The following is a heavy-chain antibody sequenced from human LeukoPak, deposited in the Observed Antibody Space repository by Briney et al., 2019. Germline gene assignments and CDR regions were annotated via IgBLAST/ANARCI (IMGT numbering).Heavy chain of an antibody. CDR1: GFVFDDYV. CDR2: ITWDGYKI. J-gene: IGHJ4*02. D-gene: IGHD5-18*01. V-gene: IGHV3-9*01. Sequence: GGSLRLSCEASGFVFDDYVMYWVRQSPGKGLEWVSGITWDGYKIDYVDSVKGRFTISRDNARNSLFLQMNRVRVEDTAFYYCVKGYSSSWSGYFDSWGQGTLVTVAS. CDR3: VKGYSSSWSGYFDS.